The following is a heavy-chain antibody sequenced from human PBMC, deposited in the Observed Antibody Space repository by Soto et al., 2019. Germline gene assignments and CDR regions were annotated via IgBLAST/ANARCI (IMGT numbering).Heavy chain of an antibody. D-gene: IGHD3-22*01. Sequence: GGSLRLSCAASGFTFSSYAMHWVRQAPGKGLEWVAVISYDGSNKYYADSVKGRFTISRDNSKNTLYLKMNSLRAEDTAVYYCAREFRHYYDSSGYSGAFDIWGQGTMVTVS. J-gene: IGHJ3*02. CDR3: AREFRHYYDSSGYSGAFDI. V-gene: IGHV3-30-3*01. CDR1: GFTFSSYA. CDR2: ISYDGSNK.